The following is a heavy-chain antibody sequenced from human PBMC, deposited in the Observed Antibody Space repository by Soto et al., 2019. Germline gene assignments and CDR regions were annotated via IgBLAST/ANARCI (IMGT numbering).Heavy chain of an antibody. CDR1: GYTLTGLS. Sequence: ASVKVSCKVSGYTLTGLSMHWVRQAPGKGLEWMGGFDPEDGETIYAQKFQGRVTMTEDTSTDTAYMELSSLRSEDTAVYYCATGFGGASGFFDYWGQGTLVTVSS. V-gene: IGHV1-24*01. J-gene: IGHJ4*02. CDR3: ATGFGGASGFFDY. D-gene: IGHD3-16*01. CDR2: FDPEDGET.